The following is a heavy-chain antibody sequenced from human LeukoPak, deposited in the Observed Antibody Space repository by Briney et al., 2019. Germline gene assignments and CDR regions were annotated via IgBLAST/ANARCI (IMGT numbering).Heavy chain of an antibody. J-gene: IGHJ4*02. CDR1: GFTVSSDY. CDR2: IYSGGSI. D-gene: IGHD6-6*01. CDR3: ARGAGSSSNY. V-gene: IGHV3-53*01. Sequence: PGGSLRLSCAASGFTVSSDYMTWVRQAPGKGLEWVSVIYSGGSIYYADFVKGRFTISRDNSKNTLYLQMNSLRAEDTAVYYCARGAGSSSNYWGQGTLVTASS.